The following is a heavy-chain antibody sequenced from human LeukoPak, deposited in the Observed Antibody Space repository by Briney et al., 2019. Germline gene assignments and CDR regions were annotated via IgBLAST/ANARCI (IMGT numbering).Heavy chain of an antibody. CDR1: GYTFTGYY. V-gene: IGHV1-2*02. CDR3: ARTGGYSYGLYPYYFDY. CDR2: INPNSGGT. D-gene: IGHD5-18*01. J-gene: IGHJ4*02. Sequence: ASVKVSCKASGYTFTGYYMSWVRQAPGQGLEWMGWINPNSGGTNYAQKFQGGVTMTRDTSISTAYMELSRLRSDDTAVYYCARTGGYSYGLYPYYFDYWGQGTLVTVSS.